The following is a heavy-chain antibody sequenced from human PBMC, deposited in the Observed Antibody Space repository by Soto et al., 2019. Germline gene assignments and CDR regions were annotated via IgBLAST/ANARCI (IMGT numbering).Heavy chain of an antibody. CDR3: ASGDTAMVSDAFDI. CDR1: GCTFSSYA. J-gene: IGHJ3*02. CDR2: IIPIFGTA. D-gene: IGHD5-18*01. Sequence: AAVKVSCKASGCTFSSYAISWVRQAPGQGLEWMGGIIPIFGTANYAQKFQGRVTITADESTSTAYMELSSLRSEDTAVYYCASGDTAMVSDAFDIWGQGTMVTVSS. V-gene: IGHV1-69*13.